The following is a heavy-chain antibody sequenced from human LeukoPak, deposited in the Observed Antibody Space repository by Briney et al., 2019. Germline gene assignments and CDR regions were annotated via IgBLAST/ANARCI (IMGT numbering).Heavy chain of an antibody. V-gene: IGHV3-23*01. CDR1: GFTFSSYA. Sequence: GGSLRLSCAASGFTFSSYAMSWVRQAPGKGLEWVSAISGSGGSTYYADSVKGRFTISRDNSKNTLYPQMNSLRAEDTAVYYCAKDSGDFRYCSGGSCHGPGYFDYWGQGTLVTVSS. CDR3: AKDSGDFRYCSGGSCHGPGYFDY. D-gene: IGHD2-15*01. J-gene: IGHJ4*02. CDR2: ISGSGGST.